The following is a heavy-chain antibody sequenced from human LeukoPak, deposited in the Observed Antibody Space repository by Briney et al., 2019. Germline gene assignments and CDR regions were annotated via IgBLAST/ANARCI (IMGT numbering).Heavy chain of an antibody. D-gene: IGHD6-25*01. CDR1: GFTFSSYW. CDR3: AREVFEGQRQSDAFDV. CDR2: VNGPGDWT. V-gene: IGHV3-74*01. Sequence: GGSLRLSCAASGFTFSSYWMHWVRQAPGEGLVWVSRVNGPGDWTHYADSVRGRFIISRDNAENTISLQMNNLRAEDTAVYFCAREVFEGQRQSDAFDVWGQGTMVTVSS. J-gene: IGHJ3*01.